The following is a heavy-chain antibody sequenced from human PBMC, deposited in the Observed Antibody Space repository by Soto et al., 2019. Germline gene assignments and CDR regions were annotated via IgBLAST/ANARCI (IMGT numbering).Heavy chain of an antibody. V-gene: IGHV4-39*01. J-gene: IGHJ6*02. CDR3: ARHSSGWPNYYYYGMDV. Sequence: SETLSLTCTVSGGSISSSSYYWGWIRQPPGKGLEWIGSIYYSGSTYYNPSLKSRVTISVDTSKNQFSLKLSSVTAADTAVYYCARHSSGWPNYYYYGMDVWGQGTTVTVSS. CDR2: IYYSGST. D-gene: IGHD6-19*01. CDR1: GGSISSSSYY.